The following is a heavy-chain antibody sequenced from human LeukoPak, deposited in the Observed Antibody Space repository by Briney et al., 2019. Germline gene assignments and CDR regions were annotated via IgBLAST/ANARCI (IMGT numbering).Heavy chain of an antibody. Sequence: GASVKVSCKASGYTFTSYGISWVRQAPGQGLEWMGWISAYNGNTNYAQKLQGRVTMTTDTSTSTAYMELRSLRSDDTAVYYCARVIFDSSGYTGENWFDPWGQGTLVTVS. CDR3: ARVIFDSSGYTGENWFDP. CDR2: ISAYNGNT. D-gene: IGHD3-22*01. J-gene: IGHJ5*02. V-gene: IGHV1-18*01. CDR1: GYTFTSYG.